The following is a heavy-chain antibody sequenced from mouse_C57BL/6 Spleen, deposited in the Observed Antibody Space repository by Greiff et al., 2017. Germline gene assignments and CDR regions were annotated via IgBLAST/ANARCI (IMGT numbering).Heavy chain of an antibody. CDR2: IDPSDSYT. J-gene: IGHJ2*01. CDR3: APIYYGYDDYFDY. Sequence: VQLQQPGAELVKPGASVKLSCKASGYTFTSYWMQWVKQRPGQGLEWIGEIDPSDSYTNYNQKFKGKATLTVDTSSSTAYMQLSSLTSEDSAVYYCAPIYYGYDDYFDYWGQGTTLTVSS. V-gene: IGHV1-50*01. CDR1: GYTFTSYW. D-gene: IGHD2-2*01.